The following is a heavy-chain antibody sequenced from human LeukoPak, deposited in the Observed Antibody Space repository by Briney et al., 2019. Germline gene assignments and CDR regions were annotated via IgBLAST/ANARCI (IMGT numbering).Heavy chain of an antibody. Sequence: GGSLRLSCAASGFNFGSYSMTWVRQAPGKGLEWVSVISADSATTFYADSVKGRFTISRDNAKNTVFLQMSSLRAEDTAVYYCARELNDYGDLGQGFDYWGQGTLVTVSS. V-gene: IGHV3-23*01. CDR2: ISADSATT. J-gene: IGHJ4*02. CDR1: GFNFGSYS. CDR3: ARELNDYGDLGQGFDY. D-gene: IGHD4-17*01.